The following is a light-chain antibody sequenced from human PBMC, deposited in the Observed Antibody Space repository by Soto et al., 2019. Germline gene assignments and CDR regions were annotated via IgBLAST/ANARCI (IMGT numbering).Light chain of an antibody. V-gene: IGKV3-15*01. CDR3: QHYNNWPRT. Sequence: EIVMTQSPATLSVSPGERATLSCRASKSVSSNLAWYQQKPGQAPRLLIYGASTRATGIPARFSGSGSGTDFTLTISSLQSEDFAVYYCQHYNNWPRTFGQGTKVEIK. CDR1: KSVSSN. J-gene: IGKJ1*01. CDR2: GAS.